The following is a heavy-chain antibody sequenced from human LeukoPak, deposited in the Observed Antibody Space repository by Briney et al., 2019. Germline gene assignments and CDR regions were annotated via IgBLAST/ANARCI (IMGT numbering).Heavy chain of an antibody. CDR3: AKMYYDFWSGYYDYYYYYYMDV. Sequence: GGSLRLSCAASGFTFSSYAMSWVRQAPGKGLEWVSASIGSGGSTYYADSVKGRFTISIDNSKNKLYLQMNSLRAEDTAVYYCAKMYYDFWSGYYDYYYYYYMDVWGKGTTVTVSS. V-gene: IGHV3-23*01. CDR2: SIGSGGST. CDR1: GFTFSSYA. D-gene: IGHD3-3*01. J-gene: IGHJ6*03.